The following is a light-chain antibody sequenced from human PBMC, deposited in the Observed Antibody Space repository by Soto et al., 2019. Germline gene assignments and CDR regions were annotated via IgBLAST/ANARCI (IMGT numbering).Light chain of an antibody. Sequence: QSVLTQPPSASGTPGQRVTISCSGSSSNIGSNDVFWYQLLPGTAPKLLIYRNDQRPSGVPDRFSGSKSGASASLAISGLRSEDEVEYYCAAWDGSEGYWVFGGGTKLTVL. CDR1: SSNIGSND. V-gene: IGLV1-47*01. J-gene: IGLJ3*02. CDR3: AAWDGSEGYWV. CDR2: RND.